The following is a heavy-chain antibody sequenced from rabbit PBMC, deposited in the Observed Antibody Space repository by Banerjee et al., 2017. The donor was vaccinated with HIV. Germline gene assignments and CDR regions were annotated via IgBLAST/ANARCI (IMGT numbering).Heavy chain of an antibody. CDR1: GFTLSSYW. D-gene: IGHD6-1*01. J-gene: IGHJ4*01. CDR2: INAGSSGST. Sequence: EESGGDLVKPEGSLTLTCTASGFTLSSYWICWVRQAPGKGLEWTACINAGSSGSTVYASWAKGRFTISKTSSTTVTLQGTSLTAADTATYFCARDQTGDGGYVYGLWGQGTLVTVS. CDR3: ARDQTGDGGYVYGL. V-gene: IGHV1S45*01.